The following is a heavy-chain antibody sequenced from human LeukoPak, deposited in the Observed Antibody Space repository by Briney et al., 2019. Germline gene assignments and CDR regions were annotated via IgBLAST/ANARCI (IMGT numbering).Heavy chain of an antibody. CDR2: TRNKANSYTT. Sequence: GGSLRLSCAASGFTFSSYGMHWVRQAPGKGLEWVGRTRNKANSYTTEYAASVKGRFTISRDDSKNSLYLQMNSLKTEDTAVYYCARGRLDDSSGYYRFDYWGQGTLVTVSS. V-gene: IGHV3-72*01. CDR3: ARGRLDDSSGYYRFDY. CDR1: GFTFSSYG. J-gene: IGHJ4*02. D-gene: IGHD3-22*01.